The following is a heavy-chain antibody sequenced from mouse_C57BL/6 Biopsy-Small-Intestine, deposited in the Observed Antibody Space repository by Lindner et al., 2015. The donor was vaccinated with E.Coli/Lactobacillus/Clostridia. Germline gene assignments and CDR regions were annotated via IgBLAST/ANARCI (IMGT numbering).Heavy chain of an antibody. V-gene: IGHV1-74*01. CDR1: GYTFTSFY. J-gene: IGHJ4*01. D-gene: IGHD1-1*01. CDR3: ARSPVANSCDP. CDR2: INTYGGAT. Sequence: SVKVSCKASGYTFTSFYMHWVRQGPRHGLEWVGRINTYGGATDYAPKFQGRVTMTRDTSTSTAYMELTSLRSDDTAIYYCARSPVANSCDPWGQGTLVTVSS.